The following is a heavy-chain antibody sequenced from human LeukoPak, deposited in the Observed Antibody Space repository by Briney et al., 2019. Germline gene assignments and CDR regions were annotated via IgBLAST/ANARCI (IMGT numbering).Heavy chain of an antibody. CDR2: ISYDGSNK. J-gene: IGHJ4*02. CDR1: GFTFSSYG. Sequence: GGSLRLSCAASGFTFSSYGMHWVRQAPGKGLEWVAVISYDGSNKYYADSVKGRFTISRDNSKNTLYLQMNSLRSEDTAVYYCARDDELDYWGQGTLVTVSS. V-gene: IGHV3-30*03. CDR3: ARDDELDY.